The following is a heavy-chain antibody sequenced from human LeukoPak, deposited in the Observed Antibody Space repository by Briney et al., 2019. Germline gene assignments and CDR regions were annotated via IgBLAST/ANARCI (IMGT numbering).Heavy chain of an antibody. CDR2: IWYDGSNK. CDR1: GFTFSSYG. J-gene: IGHJ4*02. CDR3: ARVRSSGWYVLDY. V-gene: IGHV3-33*01. D-gene: IGHD6-19*01. Sequence: PGGSLRLSCAASGFTFSSYGMHWVRQAPRKGLEWVAVIWYDGSNKYYADSVKGRFTISRDNSKNTLYLQMNSLRAEDTAVYYCARVRSSGWYVLDYWGQGTLVTVSS.